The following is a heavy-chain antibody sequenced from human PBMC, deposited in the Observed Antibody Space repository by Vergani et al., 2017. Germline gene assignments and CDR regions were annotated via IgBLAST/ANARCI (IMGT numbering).Heavy chain of an antibody. CDR3: ARGGGHDSSGYRVEFDL. J-gene: IGHJ2*01. D-gene: IGHD3-22*01. V-gene: IGHV1-2*02. Sequence: QVQLVQSGAEVKKPGASVKVSCKASGYTFTGYYMHWVRQAPGQGLEWMGWINPNSGGTNYAQKFQGRVTMTRDTSISTAYMELSSLRSEDTAVYYCARGGGHDSSGYRVEFDLWGRGTLVTVSS. CDR1: GYTFTGYY. CDR2: INPNSGGT.